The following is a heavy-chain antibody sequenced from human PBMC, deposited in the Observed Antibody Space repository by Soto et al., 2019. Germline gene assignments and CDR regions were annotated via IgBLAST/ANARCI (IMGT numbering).Heavy chain of an antibody. CDR1: GLDFSSEV. V-gene: IGHV3-23*01. J-gene: IGHJ6*02. CDR2: ISGSGRTI. D-gene: IGHD1-26*01. CDR3: AKVGPSYYYGMDV. Sequence: AGGSLRLSCAASGLDFSSEVMCWGRQAPGKWLEWVSSISGSGRTIYHADSMRGRFAISRDNSKNSLYLQLNNLRVDDTAVYYCAKVGPSYYYGMDVWGQGXTVTVSS.